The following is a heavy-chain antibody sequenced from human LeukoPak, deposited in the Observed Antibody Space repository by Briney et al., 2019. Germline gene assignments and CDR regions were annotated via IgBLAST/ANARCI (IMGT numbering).Heavy chain of an antibody. CDR2: IYYSGST. J-gene: IGHJ5*02. CDR3: ASRRVGRGVFGVVILDWFDP. Sequence: SSETLSLTCTVSGGSISSSSYYWGWIRQPPGKGLEWIGSIYYSGSTYYNPSLKSRVTISVDTSKNQFSLKLSSVTAADTAVYYCASRRVGRGVFGVVILDWFDPWGQGTLVTVSS. CDR1: GGSISSSSYY. D-gene: IGHD3-3*01. V-gene: IGHV4-39*01.